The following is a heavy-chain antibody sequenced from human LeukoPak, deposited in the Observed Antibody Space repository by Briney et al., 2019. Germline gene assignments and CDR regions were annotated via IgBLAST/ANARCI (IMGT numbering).Heavy chain of an antibody. CDR3: ARDRIAEGYGSGSFAFDY. CDR1: GGSISSGGYY. V-gene: IGHV4-31*03. Sequence: PSQTLSLTCTVSGGSISSGGYYWSWIRQHPGKGLVWIGYIYYSGSTYYNPSLKSRVTISVDTFKNQFSLKLSSVTAADTAVYYCARDRIAEGYGSGSFAFDYWGQGTLVTVSS. CDR2: IYYSGST. J-gene: IGHJ4*02. D-gene: IGHD3-10*01.